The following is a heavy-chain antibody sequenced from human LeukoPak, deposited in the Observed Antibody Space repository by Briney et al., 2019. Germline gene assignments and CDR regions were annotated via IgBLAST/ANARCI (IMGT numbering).Heavy chain of an antibody. CDR3: ARGHFGLDV. J-gene: IGHJ6*02. CDR2: ISNSGNSI. V-gene: IGHV3-11*01. CDR1: GFTFSDWF. Sequence: PGGSLRLSCAASGFTFSDWFVSWIRQAPGTGLEWVSYISNSGNSIYYADSVKGRFTITRDNDKKTVNLQMDSLRAEDTAMYYCARGHFGLDVWGQGTTVTVSS.